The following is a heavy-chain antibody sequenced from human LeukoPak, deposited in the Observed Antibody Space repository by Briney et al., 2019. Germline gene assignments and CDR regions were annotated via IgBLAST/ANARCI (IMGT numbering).Heavy chain of an antibody. Sequence: SETLSLTCTVSGGSISSYYWSWIRQPPGKGLEWIGYIFETGDTNSNPSLKSRVTMSLDTSKNQFSLRLSSVTAADTAVYYCARHPFSYPFDYWGQGTLVTVSS. J-gene: IGHJ4*02. V-gene: IGHV4-59*08. CDR1: GGSISSYY. CDR3: ARHPFSYPFDY. D-gene: IGHD2/OR15-2a*01. CDR2: IFETGDT.